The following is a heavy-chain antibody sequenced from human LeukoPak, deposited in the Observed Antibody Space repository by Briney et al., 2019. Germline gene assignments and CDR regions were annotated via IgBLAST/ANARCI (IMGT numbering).Heavy chain of an antibody. V-gene: IGHV3-74*01. CDR3: AREVEYYYGPLGYFDL. CDR2: INSDGSST. Sequence: GGSLRLSCAASGFTYSSYWMHWVRQAPGKGLVWVSRINSDGSSTSYADSVKGRFTISRDNAKNTLYLQMNSLRAGDTAVYYCAREVEYYYGPLGYFDLWGRGTLVTVSS. CDR1: GFTYSSYW. D-gene: IGHD3-10*01. J-gene: IGHJ2*01.